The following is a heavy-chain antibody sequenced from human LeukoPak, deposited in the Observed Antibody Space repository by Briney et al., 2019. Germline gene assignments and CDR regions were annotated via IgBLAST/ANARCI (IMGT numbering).Heavy chain of an antibody. Sequence: SETLSLTCTVSGGSISSSSYYWGWIRQPPGKGLEWIGSIYYSGSTYYNPSLKSRVTISVDTSKNQFSLKLSSVTAADAAVYYRARLPLYSSSWTEAYYFYYWGQGTLVTVSS. D-gene: IGHD6-13*01. CDR1: GGSISSSSYY. CDR2: IYYSGST. CDR3: ARLPLYSSSWTEAYYFYY. V-gene: IGHV4-39*01. J-gene: IGHJ4*02.